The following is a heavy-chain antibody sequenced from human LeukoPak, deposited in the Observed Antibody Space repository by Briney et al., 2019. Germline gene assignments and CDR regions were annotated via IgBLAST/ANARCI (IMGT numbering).Heavy chain of an antibody. CDR1: GFTFSSYS. CDR3: ARREYYFDY. CDR2: ISSSSSTI. J-gene: IGHJ4*02. Sequence: PGGSLRLSCAASGFTFSSYSMNWVRQAPGKGLEWVSYISSSSSTIYYADSVKGRFTISRDNAKNSLYLQMNSLRAEDTAVYYCARREYYFDYWGQGTLVTVSS. V-gene: IGHV3-48*01.